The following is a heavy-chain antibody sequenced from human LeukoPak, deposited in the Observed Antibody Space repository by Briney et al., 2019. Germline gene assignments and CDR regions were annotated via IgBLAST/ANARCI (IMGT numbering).Heavy chain of an antibody. D-gene: IGHD6-19*01. CDR1: GFTFSSYS. J-gene: IGHJ5*02. Sequence: GGSLRLSCAASGFTFSSYSMNWVRQAPGKGLEWVSSISSSSSYIYYADSVKGRFTISRDNAKNSLYLQMNSLRAEDTAVYYCAREPEPGIAVAGTGSDWFDPWGQGTLVTVSS. CDR3: AREPEPGIAVAGTGSDWFDP. CDR2: ISSSSSYI. V-gene: IGHV3-21*01.